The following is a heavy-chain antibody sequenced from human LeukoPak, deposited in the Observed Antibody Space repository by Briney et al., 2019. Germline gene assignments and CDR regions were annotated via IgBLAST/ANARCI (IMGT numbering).Heavy chain of an antibody. D-gene: IGHD6-19*01. J-gene: IGHJ4*02. V-gene: IGHV4-59*08. CDR1: GGSISSYY. CDR2: IYYRGST. Sequence: SETLSLTCTVSGGSISSYYWSWIRQPPGKGLEWIGYIYYRGSTNYNPSLKSRVTISVDTSKNQFSLKLSSVTAADTAVYYCARGGWSLDYWGQGTLVTVSS. CDR3: ARGGWSLDY.